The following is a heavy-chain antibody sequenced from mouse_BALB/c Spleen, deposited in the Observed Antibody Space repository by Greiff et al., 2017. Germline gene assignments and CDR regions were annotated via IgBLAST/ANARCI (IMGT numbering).Heavy chain of an antibody. CDR3: ARYRYDYFDY. CDR1: GYTFTDYA. V-gene: IGHV1S137*01. J-gene: IGHJ2*01. CDR2: ISTYYGDA. Sequence: VQLQQSGAELVRPGVSVKISCKGSGYTFTDYAMHWVKQSHAKSLEWIGVISTYYGDASYNQKFKGKATMTVDKSSSTAYMELARLTSEDSAIYYCARYRYDYFDYWGQGTTLTVSS. D-gene: IGHD2-14*01.